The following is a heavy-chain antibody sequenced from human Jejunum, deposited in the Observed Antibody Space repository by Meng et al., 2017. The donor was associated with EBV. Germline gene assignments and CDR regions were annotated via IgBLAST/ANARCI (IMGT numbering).Heavy chain of an antibody. CDR2: INQVGST. CDR1: TAFISSYEW. D-gene: IGHD1-14*01. CDR3: ARASSERLLDY. V-gene: IGHV4-4*02. J-gene: IGHJ4*02. Sequence: LRAAGPGLVRPSGPLSLTCAVSTAFISSYEWWSWVRQPPGKGLEWLVEINQVGSTYHNPSLKSRVTISIDTSKRQFSLRLNSMTAADTAVYYCARASSERLLDYWGQGTLVTVSS.